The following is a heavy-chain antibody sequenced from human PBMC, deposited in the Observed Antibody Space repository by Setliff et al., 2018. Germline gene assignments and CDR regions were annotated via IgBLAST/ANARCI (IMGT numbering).Heavy chain of an antibody. Sequence: VASVKVSCKASGYSFTSYGISWVRQAPGQGLEWMGWISAYNDNKNYAQKFQGRVTMTTDTSTNTVFMELRSLRSDDTAMFYCARVVYYASGSSLSYGMDVWGQGTEVTVSS. CDR1: GYSFTSYG. J-gene: IGHJ6*02. D-gene: IGHD3-10*01. CDR2: ISAYNDNK. CDR3: ARVVYYASGSSLSYGMDV. V-gene: IGHV1-18*01.